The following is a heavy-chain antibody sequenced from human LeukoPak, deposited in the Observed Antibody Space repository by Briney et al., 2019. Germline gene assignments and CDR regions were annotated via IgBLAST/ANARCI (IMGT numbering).Heavy chain of an antibody. CDR1: RFSVGTNY. CDR2: IFAGGET. J-gene: IGHJ4*02. CDR3: AKDSGSGSADFDY. Sequence: GGSLRLSCAASRFSVGTNYLTWVRQAPGKGLEWVSLIFAGGETSYADSVRGRFTISRDNSKNTLYLQMNSLRAEDTAVYYCAKDSGSGSADFDYWGQGTLVTVSS. V-gene: IGHV3-66*01. D-gene: IGHD3-10*01.